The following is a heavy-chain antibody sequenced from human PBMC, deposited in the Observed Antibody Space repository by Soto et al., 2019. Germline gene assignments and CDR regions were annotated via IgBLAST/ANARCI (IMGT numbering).Heavy chain of an antibody. D-gene: IGHD5-18*01. J-gene: IGHJ4*02. Sequence: QVRLQESGPGLVKPSQTLSLTCTVSGGSISSAAYYWSWIRQHPGKGLEWIGYVSHSGSTYYNPSLKSRVIISVDTSKNQFSLSLTSVTAADTAVYYCAREYTYGSNFFDCWGQVALVTVSS. V-gene: IGHV4-31*03. CDR1: GGSISSAAYY. CDR3: AREYTYGSNFFDC. CDR2: VSHSGST.